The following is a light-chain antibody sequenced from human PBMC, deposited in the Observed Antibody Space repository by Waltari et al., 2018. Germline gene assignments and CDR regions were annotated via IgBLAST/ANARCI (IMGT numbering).Light chain of an antibody. V-gene: IGKV1-5*03. CDR2: KAT. J-gene: IGKJ2*01. CDR3: QQYETFPFT. Sequence: DIQMTQSPSTQSASAGDTVTITCRASQSISDLLAWDQHKPGKAPNLLIYKATSLESGVPSRFSGGASGTGFTLTISSLRPEDFATYYCQQYETFPFTFGQGTSLEIK. CDR1: QSISDL.